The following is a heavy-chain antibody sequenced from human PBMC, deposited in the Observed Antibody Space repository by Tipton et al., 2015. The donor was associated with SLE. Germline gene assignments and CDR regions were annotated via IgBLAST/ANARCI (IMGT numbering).Heavy chain of an antibody. Sequence: QLVQSGAEVKKPGASVKVSCKASGYTFTDYYIHWVRQAPGQGLEWMGWINPNSGVTNSAQRFQGRVTMTRDTSISTAYMELSRLRSDDTAVYYCAKDLRAVIYHPGSSSGDWGQGTLITVSS. CDR2: INPNSGVT. V-gene: IGHV1-2*02. D-gene: IGHD6-6*01. CDR3: AKDLRAVIYHPGSSSGD. J-gene: IGHJ4*02. CDR1: GYTFTDYY.